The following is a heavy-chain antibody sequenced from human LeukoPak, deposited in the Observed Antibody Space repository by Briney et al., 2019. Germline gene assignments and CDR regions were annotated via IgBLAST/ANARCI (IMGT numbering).Heavy chain of an antibody. CDR3: ARGYCSSTSCFPDP. CDR1: GYTFTSYD. J-gene: IGHJ5*02. CDR2: MNPNSGNT. Sequence: ASVKVSCKASGYTFTSYDINWVRHATGQGLEWMGWMNPNSGNTGYAQKFQGRVTMTRNTSISTAYMELSSLRSEDTAVYYCARGYCSSTSCFPDPWGQGTLVTVSS. D-gene: IGHD2-2*01. V-gene: IGHV1-8*01.